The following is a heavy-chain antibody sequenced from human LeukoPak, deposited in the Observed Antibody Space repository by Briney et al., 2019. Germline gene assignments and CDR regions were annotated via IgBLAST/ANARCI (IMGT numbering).Heavy chain of an antibody. J-gene: IGHJ6*03. CDR3: ARGRWLVDSARNYYYYYYMDV. CDR1: GGTFSSYA. Sequence: SVKVSCKASGGTFSSYAISWVRQAPGQGLEWMGRIIPIFGTANYAQKFQGRVTITTDESTSPAYMELSSLRSEDTAVYYCARGRWLVDSARNYYYYYYMDVWGKGTTVTVSS. V-gene: IGHV1-69*05. D-gene: IGHD6-19*01. CDR2: IIPIFGTA.